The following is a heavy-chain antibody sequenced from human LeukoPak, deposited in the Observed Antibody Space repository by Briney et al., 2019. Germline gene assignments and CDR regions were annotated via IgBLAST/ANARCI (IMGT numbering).Heavy chain of an antibody. CDR2: IYYSGNT. CDR3: ARDQGPTWGSYFDY. CDR1: GGSISSNSYY. D-gene: IGHD7-27*01. Sequence: SETLSLTCTVSGGSISSNSYYWGWIRQPPGKGLEWIGSIYYSGNTYYNPSLKSRVTISVDTSKNQFSLNLNSVTAADTAVYYCARDQGPTWGSYFDYWGQGTLVTVSS. V-gene: IGHV4-39*07. J-gene: IGHJ4*02.